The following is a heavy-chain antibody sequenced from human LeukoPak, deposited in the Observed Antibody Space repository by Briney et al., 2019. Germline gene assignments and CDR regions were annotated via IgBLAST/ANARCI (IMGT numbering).Heavy chain of an antibody. CDR2: ISGGGDHI. J-gene: IGHJ3*01. CDR3: ARRATTATSSWGAFDL. D-gene: IGHD4-17*01. CDR1: GFTFSNFV. Sequence: RASLRLSCAASGFTFSNFVMNWVRQAPGKGLEWVATISGGGDHISYTDSVKGRFTISRDNSKNSLSLQMNSLRADDTALYYCARRATTATSSWGAFDLWGQGTMVTVS. V-gene: IGHV3-23*01.